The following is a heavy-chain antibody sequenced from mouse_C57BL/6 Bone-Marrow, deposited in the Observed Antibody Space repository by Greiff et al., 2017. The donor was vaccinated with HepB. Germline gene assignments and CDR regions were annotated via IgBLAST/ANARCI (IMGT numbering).Heavy chain of an antibody. CDR2: LGPGSGST. V-gene: IGHV1-77*01. CDR1: GYTFTDYY. J-gene: IGHJ2*01. Sequence: QVQLQQSGAELVKPGASVKISRKASGYTFTDYYINWVKQRPGQGLEWIGKLGPGSGSTYYNEKFKGKATLTADKSSSTAYMQLSSLTSEDSAVYFCARKKSYYGSFDYWGQGTTLTVSS. CDR3: ARKKSYYGSFDY. D-gene: IGHD1-1*01.